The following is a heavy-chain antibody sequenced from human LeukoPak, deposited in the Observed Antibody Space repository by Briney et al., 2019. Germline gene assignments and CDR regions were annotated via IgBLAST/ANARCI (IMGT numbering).Heavy chain of an antibody. Sequence: ASVKISCKVSGYTFTDYYMHWVRQAPGKGLAWMGLLNLESGKTLCTEKFQGRVTITADTSTDTAYMELSSLRSEDTAVYYCATAPNWNYRNWFDPWGQGTLVTVSS. D-gene: IGHD1-7*01. CDR1: GYTFTDYY. CDR3: ATAPNWNYRNWFDP. J-gene: IGHJ5*02. CDR2: LNLESGKT. V-gene: IGHV1-69-2*01.